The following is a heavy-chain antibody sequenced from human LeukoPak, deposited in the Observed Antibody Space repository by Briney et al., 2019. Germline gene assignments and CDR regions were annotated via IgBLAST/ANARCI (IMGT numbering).Heavy chain of an antibody. Sequence: SVKVSCKAPGGTFSNYAINWVRQAPGQGLEWMGGITPIFGTANYVQKFQGRVTITADEFTKTAYMELSRLRSEDTAIYYCARASSDDTAMATPFAYWGQGTLVTVSS. J-gene: IGHJ4*02. CDR1: GGTFSNYA. CDR3: ARASSDDTAMATPFAY. D-gene: IGHD5-18*01. CDR2: ITPIFGTA. V-gene: IGHV1-69*01.